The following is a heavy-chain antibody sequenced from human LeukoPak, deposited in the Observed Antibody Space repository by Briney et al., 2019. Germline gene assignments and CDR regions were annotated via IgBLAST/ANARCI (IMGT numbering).Heavy chain of an antibody. CDR1: GFTFNNYW. CDR2: IKHDGRDK. D-gene: IGHD3-22*01. CDR3: ARSYTASGYYYGVAY. V-gene: IGHV3-7*01. J-gene: IGHJ4*02. Sequence: GGSLRLSCAASGFTFNNYWMTWVRQAPGKGLEWVATIKHDGRDKHYVDSVKGRFAISRDNANNSVHLQMNSLRAGDTAVYFCARSYTASGYYYGVAYWGQGTLVSVSS.